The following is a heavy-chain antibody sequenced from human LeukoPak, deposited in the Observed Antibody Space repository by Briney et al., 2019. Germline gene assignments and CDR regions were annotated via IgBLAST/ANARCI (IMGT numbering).Heavy chain of an antibody. CDR2: ISSSSSYI. CDR1: GFTFSSYS. D-gene: IGHD5-24*01. V-gene: IGHV3-21*01. CDR3: ARDAFRWLQFWDLDY. Sequence: PGGSLRLSCAASGFTFSSYSMNWVRQAPGKGLEWVSSISSSSSYIYYADSVKGRFTISRDNAKNSLYLQMNSQRAEDTAVYYCARDAFRWLQFWDLDYWGQGTLVTVSS. J-gene: IGHJ4*02.